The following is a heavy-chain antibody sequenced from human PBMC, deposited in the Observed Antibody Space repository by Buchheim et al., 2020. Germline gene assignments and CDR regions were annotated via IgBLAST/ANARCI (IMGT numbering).Heavy chain of an antibody. Sequence: QVQLQESGPGLVKPSETLSLTCTVSGGSISSYYWSWIRQPPGKGLEWIGYIYYSGSTNYNPSLKSRVTISVDTSKNQFPLKLSSVTAADTAVYYCARHIGWYEPYYYYGMDVWGQGTT. CDR2: IYYSGST. CDR3: ARHIGWYEPYYYYGMDV. V-gene: IGHV4-59*08. D-gene: IGHD6-19*01. J-gene: IGHJ6*02. CDR1: GGSISSYY.